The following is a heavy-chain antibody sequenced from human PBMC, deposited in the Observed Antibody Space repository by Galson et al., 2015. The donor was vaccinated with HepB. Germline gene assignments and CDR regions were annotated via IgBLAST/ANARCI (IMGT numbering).Heavy chain of an antibody. Sequence: SLRLSCAASGFSFSSYSMNWVRQAPGKGLEWVANIKQDGSEKYYVDSVKGRFTISRDNAKNSLYLQMNSLRAEDTAVYYCARDISGNSYFDYWGQGTLVTVSS. J-gene: IGHJ4*02. D-gene: IGHD4-23*01. V-gene: IGHV3-7*01. CDR3: ARDISGNSYFDY. CDR2: IKQDGSEK. CDR1: GFSFSSYS.